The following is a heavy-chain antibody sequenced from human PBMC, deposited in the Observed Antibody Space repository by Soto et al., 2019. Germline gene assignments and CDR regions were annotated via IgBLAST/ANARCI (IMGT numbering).Heavy chain of an antibody. V-gene: IGHV1-69*17. D-gene: IGHD1-26*01. CDR2: IIPIFGIT. CDR1: GGTFSSHA. CDR3: ARDRLSGVGATTGYFDF. J-gene: IGHJ4*02. Sequence: QVQLVQSGAEVKKPGSSVKVSCKASGGTFSSHAIRGVRQAPGQGLELMGGIIPIFGITNYAQKFQARVTISADKSTTTAYMELSSLSADDTAVYYCARDRLSGVGATTGYFDFWGQGTLVTVSS.